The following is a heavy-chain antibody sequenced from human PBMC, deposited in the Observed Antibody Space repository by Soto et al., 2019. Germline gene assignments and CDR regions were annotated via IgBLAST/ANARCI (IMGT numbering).Heavy chain of an antibody. Sequence: QVQLVESGGGLVKPGGSLRLSCAASGFTFSDYYMNWIRQAPGKGLEWVSYISGRSSDTNYADSVKGRFTISRDNAKNSLYLQMNTLRAEDTAVYYCARWQLTSYYFDSWGQGTLVTVS. CDR3: ARWQLTSYYFDS. D-gene: IGHD6-13*01. CDR1: GFTFSDYY. V-gene: IGHV3-11*05. J-gene: IGHJ4*02. CDR2: ISGRSSDT.